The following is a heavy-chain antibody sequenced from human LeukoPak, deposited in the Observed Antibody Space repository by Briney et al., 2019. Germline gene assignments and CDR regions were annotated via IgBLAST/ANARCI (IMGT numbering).Heavy chain of an antibody. V-gene: IGHV4-59*01. CDR3: ARDFGDDFDH. Sequence: SETLSLTCTVSGGSINDYYWSWLRQPPGKGLEWIGYISYSGRTSYSPSLKSRVNMSVDTSKNQFSLNLTSVTTADTAVYYCARDFGDDFDHWGEGTLVSVSS. D-gene: IGHD2-21*01. CDR2: ISYSGRT. J-gene: IGHJ4*02. CDR1: GGSINDYY.